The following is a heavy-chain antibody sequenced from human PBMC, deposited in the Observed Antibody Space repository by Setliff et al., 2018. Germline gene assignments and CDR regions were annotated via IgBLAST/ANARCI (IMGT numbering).Heavy chain of an antibody. CDR3: ARGGTYRYFDY. CDR2: INHTGTT. Sequence: LRLSCAASGFTFSSYSMNWVRQAPGKGLEWIGEINHTGTTNYDPSLKSRVTISVDTSKNQFSLKLSSVTAADTAIYYCARGGTYRYFDYWGQGTLVTVSS. CDR1: GFTFSSYS. J-gene: IGHJ4*02. V-gene: IGHV4-34*01.